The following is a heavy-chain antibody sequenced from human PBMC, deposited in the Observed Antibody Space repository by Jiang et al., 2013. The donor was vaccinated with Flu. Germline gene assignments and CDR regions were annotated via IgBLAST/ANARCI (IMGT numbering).Heavy chain of an antibody. D-gene: IGHD2-2*01. CDR3: ASPGRGTSTSLAPYCMDV. V-gene: IGHV1-69*04. CDR2: IIPILGVP. CDR1: GGTFSSFA. J-gene: IGHJ6*02. Sequence: EAKKPGSSVKVSCKASGGTFSSFAISWVRQAPGQGLEWMGGIIPILGVPNYAQKFQGRVTITADKSTSTAYMELSSLRSEDAAVYYCASPGRGTSTSLAPYCMDVWGQGTTVTVSS.